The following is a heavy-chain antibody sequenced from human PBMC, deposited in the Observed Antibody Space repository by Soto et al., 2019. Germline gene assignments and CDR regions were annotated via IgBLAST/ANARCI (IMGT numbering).Heavy chain of an antibody. J-gene: IGHJ6*02. CDR3: ARKQQLDPYYYGMDA. V-gene: IGHV3-74*01. D-gene: IGHD6-6*01. CDR2: INSDGSSR. Sequence: GGSLRLSCAASGFTFSSYWMHWVRQAPGKGLVWVSRINSDGSSRSYADSVQGPLTNYRDNAKNTPYPKMNSLRAEDTAVYYCARKQQLDPYYYGMDAWGQGTTVTVSS. CDR1: GFTFSSYW.